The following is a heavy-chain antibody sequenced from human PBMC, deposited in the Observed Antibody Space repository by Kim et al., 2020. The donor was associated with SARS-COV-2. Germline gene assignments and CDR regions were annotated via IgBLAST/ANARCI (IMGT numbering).Heavy chain of an antibody. V-gene: IGHV3-43*02. CDR3: AKVGKGDYYDSSGYVDY. D-gene: IGHD3-22*01. J-gene: IGHJ4*02. Sequence: GGSLRLSCAASGFTFDDYAMHWVRQAPGKGLEWVSLISGDGGSTYYADSVKGRFTISRDNSKNSLYLQMNSLRTEDTALYYCAKVGKGDYYDSSGYVDYWGQGTLVTVSS. CDR1: GFTFDDYA. CDR2: ISGDGGST.